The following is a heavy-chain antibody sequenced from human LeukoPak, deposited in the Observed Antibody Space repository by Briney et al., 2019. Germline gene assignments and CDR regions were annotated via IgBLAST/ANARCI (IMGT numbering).Heavy chain of an antibody. V-gene: IGHV3-33*06. J-gene: IGHJ4*02. D-gene: IGHD1/OR15-1a*01. CDR3: AKDRRVISRSLTTDY. Sequence: GRSLRLSCAASGFTFSSYGMHWVRQAPGKGLEWVAVIWYDGSNKYYADSVKGRFTISRDNSKNTLYLQMNSLRAEDTAVYYCAKDRRVISRSLTTDYWGQGTLVTVSS. CDR1: GFTFSSYG. CDR2: IWYDGSNK.